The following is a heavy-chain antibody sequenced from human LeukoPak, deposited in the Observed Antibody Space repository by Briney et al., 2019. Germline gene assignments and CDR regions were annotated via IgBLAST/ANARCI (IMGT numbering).Heavy chain of an antibody. V-gene: IGHV4-39*07. CDR3: ARLGYCSSTSWLPGDCYYYYMDV. CDR2: IYYSGST. Sequence: SETLSLTCTVSGGSISSSTHYWAWIRQPPGKGLEWIGSIYYSGSTYYNPSLKSRVTISVDTSKNQFSLKLSSVTAADTAVYYCARLGYCSSTSWLPGDCYYYYMDVWGKGTTVTVSS. D-gene: IGHD2-2*01. CDR1: GGSISSSTHY. J-gene: IGHJ6*03.